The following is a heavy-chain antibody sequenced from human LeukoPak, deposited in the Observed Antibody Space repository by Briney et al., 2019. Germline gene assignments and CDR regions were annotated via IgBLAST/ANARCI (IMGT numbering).Heavy chain of an antibody. CDR1: GFTFSSYA. V-gene: IGHV3-21*01. Sequence: PGGSLGLSCAASGFTFSSYAMSWVRQAPGKGLEWVSSISSSSNYIYYADSVKGRFTISRDDAKNSVYLQMNNLRAEDTAVYYCARDGARRDALDIWGQGTTVTVSS. D-gene: IGHD3-16*01. J-gene: IGHJ3*02. CDR3: ARDGARRDALDI. CDR2: ISSSSNYI.